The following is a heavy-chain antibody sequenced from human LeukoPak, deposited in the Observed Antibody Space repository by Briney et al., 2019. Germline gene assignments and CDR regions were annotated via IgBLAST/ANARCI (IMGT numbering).Heavy chain of an antibody. CDR2: VLFSGSS. D-gene: IGHD3-10*01. CDR1: GGPFSGHY. V-gene: IGHV4-59*10. J-gene: IGHJ6*02. Sequence: PSETLSLICAVYGGPFSGHYWSWIRQPPGKGLEWIGRVLFSGSSNHNLSLKSRLTMSVDTSRNQISLELTSVTAADTAVYFCARVRGGNRLGPKRHDNGMDVWGQGTTVTVSS. CDR3: ARVRGGNRLGPKRHDNGMDV.